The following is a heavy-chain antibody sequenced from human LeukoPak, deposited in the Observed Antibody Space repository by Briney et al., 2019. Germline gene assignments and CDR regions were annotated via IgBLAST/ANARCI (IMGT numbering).Heavy chain of an antibody. Sequence: ASVKVSCKASGGTFSSYAISWVRQAPGQGLEWMGRIIPIFGTANYAQKFQGRVTITTDESTSTAYMELGSLRSEDTAVYYCARETGWWESFDYWGQGTLVTVSS. CDR3: ARETGWWESFDY. J-gene: IGHJ4*02. D-gene: IGHD1-26*01. CDR2: IIPIFGTA. CDR1: GGTFSSYA. V-gene: IGHV1-69*05.